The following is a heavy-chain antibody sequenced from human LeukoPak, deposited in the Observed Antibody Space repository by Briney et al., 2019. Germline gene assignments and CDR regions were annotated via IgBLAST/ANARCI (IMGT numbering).Heavy chain of an antibody. J-gene: IGHJ4*02. CDR2: IYYSGST. Sequence: PSETLSLTCTVSGGSISSYYWSWIRQPPGKGLEWIGYIYYSGSTNYNPSLKSRVTISVDTSKNQFSLKLSSVTAADTAVYYCARSNLGGLIDYWGQGTLVTVSS. CDR3: ARSNLGGLIDY. CDR1: GGSISSYY. D-gene: IGHD3-16*01. V-gene: IGHV4-59*01.